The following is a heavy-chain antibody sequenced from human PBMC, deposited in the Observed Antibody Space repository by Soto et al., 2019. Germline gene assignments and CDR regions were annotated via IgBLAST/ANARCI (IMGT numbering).Heavy chain of an antibody. J-gene: IGHJ4*02. CDR2: INAANGNT. D-gene: IGHD3-16*02. CDR3: ARSAISPSGGLIGPFDL. Sequence: QVQLVQSGAEEKKPGASVKVSCETSGYTFTAYAIHWVRQAPGQRLEWMGWINAANGNTRYAQKFQTRPTITRDTSASTAYMDLSSLRFEDTAVYYCARSAISPSGGLIGPFDLWGEGNLVAVSS. V-gene: IGHV1-3*05. CDR1: GYTFTAYA.